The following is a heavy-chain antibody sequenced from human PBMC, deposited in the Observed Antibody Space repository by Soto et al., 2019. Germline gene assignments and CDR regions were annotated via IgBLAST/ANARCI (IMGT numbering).Heavy chain of an antibody. J-gene: IGHJ6*02. CDR3: XRMRSSPGDYYYYGMDV. V-gene: IGHV5-10-1*01. CDR1: GYSFTSYW. CDR2: IDPSDSYT. Sequence: PGESLKISCKGSGYSFTSYWISWVRQMPGKGLEWMGRIDPSDSYTNYSPSFQGHVTISADKSISTAYLQWSSLKASDTAMYYCXRMRSSPGDYYYYGMDVWGQGTTVTVSS. D-gene: IGHD6-13*01.